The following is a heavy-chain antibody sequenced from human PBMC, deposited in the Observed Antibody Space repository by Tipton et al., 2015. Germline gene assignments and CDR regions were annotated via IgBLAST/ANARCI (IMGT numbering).Heavy chain of an antibody. V-gene: IGHV4-4*07. CDR2: IFTSGTT. D-gene: IGHD2-15*01. CDR1: AGSISTYY. Sequence: LRLSCSISAGSISTYYWSWIRQPAGKGLEWIGRIFTSGTTNYNPSLKSRVAISVDASKNQFSMELKSVTAADTAMYYCARGDVAAAGTFDFRGQGTLVTVSS. CDR3: ARGDVAAAGTFDF. J-gene: IGHJ4*02.